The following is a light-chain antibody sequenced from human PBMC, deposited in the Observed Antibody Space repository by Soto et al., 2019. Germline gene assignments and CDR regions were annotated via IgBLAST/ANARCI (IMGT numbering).Light chain of an antibody. J-gene: IGLJ2*01. Sequence: QSALTQPPSVSGSPGQSVTISCTGTSSDVGGYNYVSWYQQYPGKAPKVMIFDVSKRPSGVPDRISGSKSGNTASLTISGLQAEDEADYYCCSYAGGYTHVVFGGGTQLTVL. CDR1: SSDVGGYNY. CDR3: CSYAGGYTHVV. CDR2: DVS. V-gene: IGLV2-11*01.